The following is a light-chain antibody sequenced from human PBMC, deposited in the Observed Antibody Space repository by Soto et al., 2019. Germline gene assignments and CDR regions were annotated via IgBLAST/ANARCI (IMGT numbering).Light chain of an antibody. Sequence: DIQMTQSPSSLSASVGDRVTITCRTSHYISNSLNWYQQKPGKAPKLLIFAASSLQSGVPSRFSGSGSGTDCTLSFNSLQPEDFATYHCQQSYTSRYSFGQWTKLEVK. CDR2: AAS. CDR1: HYISNS. J-gene: IGKJ2*01. CDR3: QQSYTSRYS. V-gene: IGKV1-39*01.